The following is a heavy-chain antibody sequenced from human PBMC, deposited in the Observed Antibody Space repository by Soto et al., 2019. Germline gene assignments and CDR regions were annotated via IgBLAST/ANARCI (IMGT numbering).Heavy chain of an antibody. CDR1: GYSFTSYL. D-gene: IGHD2-21*02. CDR2: IYPGDSDT. J-gene: IGHJ5*02. Sequence: GESLKISCKGSGYSFTSYLVCWVRQMPVKGLEWMGIIYPGDSDTRYSPSFQGQVTISADKSISTAYLQWSSLKASDTAMYYCARLVVVTALRAKWFDPWGQGTLVPV. V-gene: IGHV5-51*01. CDR3: ARLVVVTALRAKWFDP.